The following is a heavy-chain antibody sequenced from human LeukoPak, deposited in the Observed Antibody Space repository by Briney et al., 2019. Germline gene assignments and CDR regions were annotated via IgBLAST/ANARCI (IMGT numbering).Heavy chain of an antibody. V-gene: IGHV3-23*01. Sequence: PGGSLRLSCAASGFTFGSYAMSWVRQAPGKGLEWVSTIGSSGGGTYYADSVKGRFTISRDNSKNTLYLQMNSLRAEDTAVYYCARDPPFIIGTTFFDYWGQGTLVTVSS. J-gene: IGHJ4*02. CDR2: IGSSGGGT. D-gene: IGHD1-20*01. CDR1: GFTFGSYA. CDR3: ARDPPFIIGTTFFDY.